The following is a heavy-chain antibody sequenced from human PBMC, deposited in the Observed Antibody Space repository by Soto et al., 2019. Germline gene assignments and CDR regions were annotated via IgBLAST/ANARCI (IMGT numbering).Heavy chain of an antibody. CDR1: GFTFSDAW. V-gene: IGHV3-15*01. D-gene: IGHD4-17*01. Sequence: EVQLVESGGGLVKPGGSLRLSCATSGFTFSDAWMSWVRQAPGKGLEWVGRIKSKTDSGTIDYAAPVRGRFTISRDDSENTLDLQTNSLKTADTAVYCCTTSTTVTTPSEFWCQGTLVTCSS. CDR3: TTSTTVTTPSEF. CDR2: IKSKTDSGTI. J-gene: IGHJ4*02.